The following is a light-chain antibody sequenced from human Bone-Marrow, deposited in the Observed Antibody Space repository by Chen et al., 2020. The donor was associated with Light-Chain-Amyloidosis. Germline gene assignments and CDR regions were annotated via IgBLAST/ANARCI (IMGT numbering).Light chain of an antibody. CDR2: DDS. V-gene: IGLV3-21*02. CDR3: QVWDRSSDRPV. CDR1: NIGSTS. J-gene: IGLJ3*02. Sequence: SYVLTQPSSVSVAPGQTATIACGGNNIGSTSVHWYQQTPGQAPLLVVYDDSDRPSGTPERVSGSNAGNTATLTSRRVEAGDEADYYCQVWDRSSDRPVFGGGTKLTVL.